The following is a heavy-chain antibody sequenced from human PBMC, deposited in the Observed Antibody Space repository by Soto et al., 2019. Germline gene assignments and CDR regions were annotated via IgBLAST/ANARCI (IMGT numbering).Heavy chain of an antibody. CDR1: GGSISSSSYY. CDR3: ASRARGRSSSSREFDY. D-gene: IGHD6-13*01. Sequence: QLQLQESGPGLVKPSETLSLTCTVSGGSISSSSYYWGWIRQPPGKGLEWIGSIYYSGSTYYNPSLKSRVTISVDTSKNQFSLKLSSVTAADTAVYYCASRARGRSSSSREFDYWGQGTLVTVSS. V-gene: IGHV4-39*01. CDR2: IYYSGST. J-gene: IGHJ4*02.